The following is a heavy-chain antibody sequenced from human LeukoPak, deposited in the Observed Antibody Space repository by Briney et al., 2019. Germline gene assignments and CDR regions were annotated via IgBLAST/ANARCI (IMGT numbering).Heavy chain of an antibody. D-gene: IGHD2-2*01. CDR3: ARGIVPAAIDYYYYYMDV. CDR1: GGSFSGYY. V-gene: IGHV4-34*01. J-gene: IGHJ6*03. CDR2: INHSGST. Sequence: PSETLSLTCAVYGGSFSGYYWSWIRQPPGKGLEWIGEINHSGSTNYNPSLKSRVTISVDTSKNQFSLKLSAVTAADTAVYYCARGIVPAAIDYYYYYMDVWGKGTTVTISS.